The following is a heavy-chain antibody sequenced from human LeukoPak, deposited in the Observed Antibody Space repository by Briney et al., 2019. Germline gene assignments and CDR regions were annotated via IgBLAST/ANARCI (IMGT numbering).Heavy chain of an antibody. CDR3: AKDGRGYSGYDPYFDY. J-gene: IGHJ4*02. CDR2: ISGSGGST. D-gene: IGHD5-12*01. CDR1: GFTFSSYA. Sequence: PGGSLRLSCAASGFTFSSYAMSWVRQAPGKGLEWVSAISGSGGSTYYADSVKGRFTISRDNSKNTLYLQMNSLRAEDTAVYYCAKDGRGYSGYDPYFDYWGQGTLVTVSS. V-gene: IGHV3-23*01.